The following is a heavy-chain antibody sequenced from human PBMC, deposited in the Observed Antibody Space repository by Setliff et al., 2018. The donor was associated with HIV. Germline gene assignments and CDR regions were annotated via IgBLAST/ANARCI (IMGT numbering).Heavy chain of an antibody. V-gene: IGHV1-18*01. D-gene: IGHD3-9*01. J-gene: IGHJ5*02. Sequence: ASVKVSCKASGGTLSSYAISWVRQAPGQGLEWMGRISDYNSNTEYAQKFQGRVTMTKDTSTSTAYMELRSLRPDDTAVYFCARRADRFDLWGQGTLVTVSS. CDR3: ARRADRFDL. CDR1: GGTLSSYA. CDR2: ISDYNSNT.